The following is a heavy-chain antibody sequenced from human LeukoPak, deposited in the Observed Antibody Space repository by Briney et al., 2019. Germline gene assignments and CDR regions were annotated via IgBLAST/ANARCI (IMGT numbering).Heavy chain of an antibody. CDR1: GYTLTNYY. CDR2: ISPTGGDT. V-gene: IGHV1-46*01. J-gene: IGHJ5*02. Sequence: ASVTVSCKASGYTLTNYYIHWVRQAPGQRLEWMGVISPTGGDTNYAQKFQSRVTMTRDTSTNTVYMELSSLRSEDTAVYYCVRDLEWGNNDWFDPWGQGTLVTVSS. D-gene: IGHD3-3*01. CDR3: VRDLEWGNNDWFDP.